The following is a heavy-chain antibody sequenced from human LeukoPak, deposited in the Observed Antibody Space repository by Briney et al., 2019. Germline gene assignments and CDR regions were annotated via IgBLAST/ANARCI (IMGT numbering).Heavy chain of an antibody. CDR1: RFTFSSYW. V-gene: IGHV3-7*01. CDR3: AREYPRYGMDV. CDR2: IKQDGSEK. Sequence: GGSLRLSCAASRFTFSSYWMSWVRQAPGKGLEWVANIKQDGSEKYYVDSVKGRFTISRDNSKNTLYLQMNSLRAEDTAVYYCAREYPRYGMDVWGQGTTVTVSS. D-gene: IGHD2-2*02. J-gene: IGHJ6*02.